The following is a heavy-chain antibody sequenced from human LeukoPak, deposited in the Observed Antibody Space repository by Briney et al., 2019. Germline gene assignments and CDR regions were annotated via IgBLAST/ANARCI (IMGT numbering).Heavy chain of an antibody. J-gene: IGHJ6*03. V-gene: IGHV3-53*01. CDR1: GFTVSSNS. CDR3: ARTWTSGKSHMDV. CDR2: IYTTGNT. Sequence: GGSLRLSCTVSGFTVSSNSMSWVRQAPGKGLEWVSFIYTTGNTHNSDSVKGRFTISRDNAKNSLYLQMNSLRAEDTAVYYCARTWTSGKSHMDVWGKGTTVTVSS. D-gene: IGHD3/OR15-3a*01.